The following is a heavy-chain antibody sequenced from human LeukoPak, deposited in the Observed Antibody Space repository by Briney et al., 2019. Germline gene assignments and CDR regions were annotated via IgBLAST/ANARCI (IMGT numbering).Heavy chain of an antibody. Sequence: PGGSLRLSCAASGSTFSSYWMSWVRQAPGKGLEWVANIKQDGSEKYYVDSVKGRFTISRDNAKNSLYLQMNSLRAEDTAVYYCARDNSLSYYDYVWGSSGAFDIWGQGTMVTVSS. V-gene: IGHV3-7*01. J-gene: IGHJ3*02. D-gene: IGHD3-16*01. CDR3: ARDNSLSYYDYVWGSSGAFDI. CDR2: IKQDGSEK. CDR1: GSTFSSYW.